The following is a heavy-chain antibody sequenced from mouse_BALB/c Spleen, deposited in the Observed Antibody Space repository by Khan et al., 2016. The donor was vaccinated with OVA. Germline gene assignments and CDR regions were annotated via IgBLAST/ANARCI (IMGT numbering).Heavy chain of an antibody. J-gene: IGHJ4*01. CDR2: IWGDGST. V-gene: IGHV2-6-1*01. CDR3: ARQPYYHYNVMDY. CDR1: GFSLTNYG. D-gene: IGHD2-10*01. Sequence: VKLEESGPGLVAPSQSLSITCTISGFSLTNYGVHWVRQPPGKGLEWLVLIWGDGSTTYNSALKSRLTISKDNSKSQVFLKMNSLQTNDTAMYFCARQPYYHYNVMDYWGQGTSVTVSS.